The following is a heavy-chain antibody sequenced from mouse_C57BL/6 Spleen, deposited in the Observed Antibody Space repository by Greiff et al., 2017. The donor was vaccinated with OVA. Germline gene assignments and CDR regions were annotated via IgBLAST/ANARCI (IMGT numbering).Heavy chain of an antibody. J-gene: IGHJ1*03. D-gene: IGHD2-5*01. CDR3: ARWNYSNYGWYFDV. CDR2: IDPSDSET. V-gene: IGHV1-52*01. CDR1: GYTFTSYW. Sequence: VQLQQPGAELVRPGSSVKLSCKASGYTFTSYWMHWVKQRPIQGLEWIGNIDPSDSETHYNQKFKDKATLTVDKSSSTAYMQLSSLTSEDSAVYYCARWNYSNYGWYFDVWGTGTTVTVSS.